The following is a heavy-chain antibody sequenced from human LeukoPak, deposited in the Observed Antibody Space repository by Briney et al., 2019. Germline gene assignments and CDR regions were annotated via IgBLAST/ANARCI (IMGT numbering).Heavy chain of an antibody. CDR1: GFTFSSRDW. D-gene: IGHD3-9*01. V-gene: IGHV3-21*01. J-gene: IGHJ4*02. CDR2: ITSSSSYI. Sequence: GGSLRLSCVASGFTFSSRDWMTWVRQAPGKGLEWVSSITSSSSYIYYADSVKGRFTISRDNARKSLYLQMNSLRAEDTAIYYCARDGDILTGHYRFYFDYWGQGTLVTVSS. CDR3: ARDGDILTGHYRFYFDY.